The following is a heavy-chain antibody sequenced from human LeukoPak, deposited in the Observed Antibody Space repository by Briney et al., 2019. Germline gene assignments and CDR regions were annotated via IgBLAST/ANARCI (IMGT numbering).Heavy chain of an antibody. Sequence: ASVKVSCKVSGYTLTELSMHWVRQAPGKGLEWMGGSDPEDGETIYAQKFQGRVTMTEDTSTDTAYMELSSLRSEDTAVYYCATGSGSGSYYNWDAFDIWGQGTMVTVSS. J-gene: IGHJ3*02. D-gene: IGHD3-10*01. V-gene: IGHV1-24*01. CDR1: GYTLTELS. CDR3: ATGSGSGSYYNWDAFDI. CDR2: SDPEDGET.